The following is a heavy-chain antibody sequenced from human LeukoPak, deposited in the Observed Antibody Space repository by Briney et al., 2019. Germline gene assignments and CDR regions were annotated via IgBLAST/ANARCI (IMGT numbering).Heavy chain of an antibody. CDR1: GFSVTSNY. D-gene: IGHD5-18*01. J-gene: IGHJ4*02. V-gene: IGHV3-53*01. CDR2: IYSGGST. Sequence: GGSLRLSCEASGFSVTSNYMSWVRQAPGKGLEWVAIIYSGGSTFYADSVKGRFTISRDNSKNTLYLQMNSLRAEDTAVYYCARDPGYNYGYDYWGRGTLVTVSS. CDR3: ARDPGYNYGYDY.